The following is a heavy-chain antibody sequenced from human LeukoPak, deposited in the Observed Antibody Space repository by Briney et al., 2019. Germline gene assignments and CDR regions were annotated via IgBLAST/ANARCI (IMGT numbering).Heavy chain of an antibody. CDR1: GYSISRGYY. CDR3: ARGVGPMLAVPGPDWIDP. V-gene: IGHV4-38-2*01. D-gene: IGHD6-19*01. Sequence: PSETLSLTCGVSGYSISRGYYCDWIRQPPGKGLEYIGSVYHRGSTYYNPSLKSRVTISLDTSKNQFSLKLNSVTAADTAVYYCARGVGPMLAVPGPDWIDPWGQGTLVTISS. CDR2: VYHRGST. J-gene: IGHJ5*02.